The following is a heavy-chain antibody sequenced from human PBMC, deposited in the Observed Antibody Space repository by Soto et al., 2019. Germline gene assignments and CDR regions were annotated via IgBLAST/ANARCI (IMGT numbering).Heavy chain of an antibody. CDR3: XXXXXPFDY. CDR1: GFTFSSYG. Sequence: QVQLVESGGGVVQPGRSLRLSCAASGFTFSSYGMHWVRQAPGKGLEWVAVISYDGSNKYYADSVKGRFTISRDNSKXXXXXXXXXXXXXXXXXXXXXXXXXPFDYWGQGTLVTVSS. CDR2: ISYDGSNK. V-gene: IGHV3-30*03. J-gene: IGHJ4*02.